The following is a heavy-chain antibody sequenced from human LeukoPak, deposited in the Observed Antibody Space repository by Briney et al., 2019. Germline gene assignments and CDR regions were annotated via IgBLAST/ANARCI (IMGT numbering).Heavy chain of an antibody. CDR3: ARGGRILTGYYNFDY. D-gene: IGHD3-9*01. V-gene: IGHV3-9*01. CDR2: ISWNSGSI. J-gene: IGHJ4*02. Sequence: PGGSLRLSCAASGFTFDDYAMHWVRQAPGKGLEWVSGISWNSGSIGYADSVKGRFTISRDNAKNSLYLQMNSLRAEDTAVYYCARGGRILTGYYNFDYWGQGTLVTVSS. CDR1: GFTFDDYA.